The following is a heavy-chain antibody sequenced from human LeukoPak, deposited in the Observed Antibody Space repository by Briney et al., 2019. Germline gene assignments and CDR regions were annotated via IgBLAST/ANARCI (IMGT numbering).Heavy chain of an antibody. CDR2: INHSGST. Sequence: SETLSLTCAVYGGSFSGYYWSWIRQPPGKGLEWIGEINHSGSTNYNPSLKSRVTISVDTSKNQFSLKLSSVTAADTAVYYCARGDYYGSGSPLDYWGQGTLVTVSS. CDR1: GGSFSGYY. CDR3: ARGDYYGSGSPLDY. V-gene: IGHV4-34*01. J-gene: IGHJ4*02. D-gene: IGHD3-10*01.